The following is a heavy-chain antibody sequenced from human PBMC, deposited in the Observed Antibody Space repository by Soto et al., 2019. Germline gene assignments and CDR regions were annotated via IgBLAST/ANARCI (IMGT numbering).Heavy chain of an antibody. CDR1: GYSFTSYW. CDR2: IDPSDSYT. V-gene: IGHV5-10-1*01. CDR3: ASFLAAAAEPVYYYYGMDV. J-gene: IGHJ6*02. D-gene: IGHD6-13*01. Sequence: PGESLKISCKGSGYSFTSYWISWVRQMPGKGLEWMGRIDPSDSYTNYSPSFQGHVTISADKSISTAYLQWSSLKASDTAMYYCASFLAAAAEPVYYYYGMDVWGQGTTVTVSS.